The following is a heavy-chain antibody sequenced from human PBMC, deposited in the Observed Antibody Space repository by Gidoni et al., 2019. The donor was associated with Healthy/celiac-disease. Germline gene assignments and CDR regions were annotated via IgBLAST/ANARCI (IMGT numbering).Heavy chain of an antibody. J-gene: IGHJ4*02. CDR3: AKEGQEITIFGVAKLGADF. Sequence: QVQLVESGGGVVQPGRSLRLSCAASRFTFSACGMHWVRQAPGKVLVWVAVISDDGSDKYYADSVKGRFTISRDNSKNTLYLQMNSLSGDDTAVYYCAKEGQEITIFGVAKLGADFWGQGTLVTVSS. CDR2: ISDDGSDK. V-gene: IGHV3-30*18. CDR1: RFTFSACG. D-gene: IGHD3-3*01.